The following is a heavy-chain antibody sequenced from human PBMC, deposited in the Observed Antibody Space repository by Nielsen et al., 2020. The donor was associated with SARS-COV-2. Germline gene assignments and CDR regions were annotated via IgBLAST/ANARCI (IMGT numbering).Heavy chain of an antibody. D-gene: IGHD4-17*01. V-gene: IGHV4-61*08. J-gene: IGHJ3*02. CDR3: ARDYYGDYLDGFDI. CDR2: ITDSGTT. CDR1: GGSISSGGYS. Sequence: SETLSLTCAVSGGSISSGGYSWSWIRQPPGKGLEWIGFITDSGTTNYSPSLKSRVTISVDTSQNQFSLKLTSVTPSDTAVYYCARDYYGDYLDGFDIWGQGTMVTVSS.